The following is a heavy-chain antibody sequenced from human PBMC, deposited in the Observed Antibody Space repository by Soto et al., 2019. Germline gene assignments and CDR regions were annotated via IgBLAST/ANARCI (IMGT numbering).Heavy chain of an antibody. V-gene: IGHV3-13*01. D-gene: IGHD6-19*01. CDR3: ARGLQWRFYMDV. J-gene: IGHJ6*03. Sequence: EVQLVESGGGLVQPGGSLRLSCAASGFTFRSYDMHWVRQAAGKGLEWVSAIGTAGNTDYPDSVKGRFTISRENAKNSLYLQMNSLPAGDTAVYFCARGLQWRFYMDVWGRGTTVTVSS. CDR2: IGTAGNT. CDR1: GFTFRSYD.